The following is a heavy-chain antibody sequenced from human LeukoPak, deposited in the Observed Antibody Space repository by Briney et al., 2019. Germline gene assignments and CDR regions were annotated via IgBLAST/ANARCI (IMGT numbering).Heavy chain of an antibody. CDR3: ARGWSAGLLFDY. J-gene: IGHJ4*02. D-gene: IGHD6-13*01. Sequence: SVKVSCKASGGTFSSYAISWVRQAPGQGLEWMGRIIPILGIANYAQKFQGRVTITADKSTSTAYMELSSLRSEDTAVYYCARGWSAGLLFDYWGQGTLVTVSS. CDR1: GGTFSSYA. CDR2: IIPILGIA. V-gene: IGHV1-69*04.